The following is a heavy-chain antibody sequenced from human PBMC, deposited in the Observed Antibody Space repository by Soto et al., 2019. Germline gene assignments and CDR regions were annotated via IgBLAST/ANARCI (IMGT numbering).Heavy chain of an antibody. Sequence: EVQLVQSGGGLVKPGGSFRLSCAASRFTFSNSWMNWVRQAPGKGLEWVGRIKSKSDGGTTDYAAPVKGRFTVSRDDSKSTLYLQMNSLHAEDTAVYYCTTIFRWGQGTLVTVAS. CDR1: RFTFSNSW. CDR2: IKSKSDGGTT. CDR3: TTIFR. J-gene: IGHJ4*02. V-gene: IGHV3-15*01.